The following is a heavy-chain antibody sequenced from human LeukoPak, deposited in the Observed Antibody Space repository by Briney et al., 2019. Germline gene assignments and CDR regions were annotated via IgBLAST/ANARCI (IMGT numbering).Heavy chain of an antibody. CDR1: GFTSSSYW. V-gene: IGHV3-7*03. CDR3: ARGGGLDV. J-gene: IGHJ6*02. D-gene: IGHD3-16*01. CDR2: INHNGNVN. Sequence: GGSLRLSCAASGFTSSSYWMNWARQAPGKGLEWVASINHNGNVNYYVDSVKGRFTISRDNAKDSLYLQMSNLRAEDTAVYFCARGGGLDVWGQGATVTVSS.